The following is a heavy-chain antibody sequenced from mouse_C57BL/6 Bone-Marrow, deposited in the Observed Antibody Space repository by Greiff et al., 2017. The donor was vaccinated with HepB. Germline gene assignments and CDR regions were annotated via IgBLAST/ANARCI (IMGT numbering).Heavy chain of an antibody. CDR1: GFSLTSYG. CDR2: IWSGGST. CDR3: AKNYYDYDGLYAMDD. D-gene: IGHD2-4*01. J-gene: IGHJ4*01. Sequence: VQLVESGPGLVQPSQSLSITCTVSGFSLTSYGVHWVSQPPGKGLEWLGVIWSGGSTDYNAAFISRLSISKDNSKSQVFFKMNSLQADDTAIYYCAKNYYDYDGLYAMDDWGQGTSVTVSS. V-gene: IGHV2-4*01.